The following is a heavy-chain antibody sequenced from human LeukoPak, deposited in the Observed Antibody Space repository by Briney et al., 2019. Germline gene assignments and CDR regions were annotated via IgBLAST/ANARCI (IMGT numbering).Heavy chain of an antibody. J-gene: IGHJ4*02. CDR1: GFTFSSYE. V-gene: IGHV3-48*03. CDR3: ASTQLALNDGAHDY. D-gene: IGHD3-3*02. Sequence: PGGSLRLSCAASGFTFSSYEMNWVRQAPGKGLEWVSYISSSGSTIYYADSVKGRFTISRDNAKNSLYLQMNSLRAEDTAVYYCASTQLALNDGAHDYWGQGTLVTVSS. CDR2: ISSSGSTI.